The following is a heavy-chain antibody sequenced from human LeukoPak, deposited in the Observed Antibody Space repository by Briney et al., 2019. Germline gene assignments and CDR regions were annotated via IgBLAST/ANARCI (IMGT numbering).Heavy chain of an antibody. CDR1: GYTFTSYG. CDR2: INPNSGGT. CDR3: ARSGIAAAGRRKGFDP. D-gene: IGHD6-13*01. Sequence: ASVKVSCKASGYTFTSYGISWVRQAPGQGLEWMGWINPNSGGTNYAQKFQGRVTMTRDTSISTAYMELSRLRSDDTAVYYCARSGIAAAGRRKGFDPWGQGTLVTVSS. V-gene: IGHV1-2*02. J-gene: IGHJ5*02.